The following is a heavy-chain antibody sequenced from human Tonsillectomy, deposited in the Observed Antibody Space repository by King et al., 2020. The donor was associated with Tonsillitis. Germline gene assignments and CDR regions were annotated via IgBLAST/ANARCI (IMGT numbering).Heavy chain of an antibody. CDR1: GFSLNTRGVS. D-gene: IGHD6-19*01. V-gene: IGHV2-5*02. J-gene: IGHJ4*02. Sequence: ITLKESGPTVVRPRQTLTLTCSVSGFSLNTRGVSVNWIRQPPGKALEWLALIYWDDDTRYIPSLKSRLTITRVTSKNQVVLTMTNMDPMDTGTYYCAHMTIRVAGSKAAGVDFAYGGQGIPVAVPS. CDR2: IYWDDDT. CDR3: AHMTIRVAGSKAAGVDFAY.